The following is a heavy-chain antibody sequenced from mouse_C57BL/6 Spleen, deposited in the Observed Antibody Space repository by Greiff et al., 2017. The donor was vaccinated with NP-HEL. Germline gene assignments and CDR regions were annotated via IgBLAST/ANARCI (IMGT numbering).Heavy chain of an antibody. Sequence: QVQLQQSGAELVKPGASVKISCKASGYAFSSYWMNWVKQRPGKGLEWIGQIYPGDGDTNYNGKFKGKATLTADKSSSTAYMQLSSLTSEDSAVYFCARSPTTAYYSNYVLDYWGQGTTLTVSS. J-gene: IGHJ2*01. CDR2: IYPGDGDT. D-gene: IGHD2-5*01. V-gene: IGHV1-80*01. CDR3: ARSPTTAYYSNYVLDY. CDR1: GYAFSSYW.